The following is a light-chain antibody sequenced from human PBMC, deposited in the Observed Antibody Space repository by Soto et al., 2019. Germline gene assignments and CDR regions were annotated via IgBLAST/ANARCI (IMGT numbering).Light chain of an antibody. CDR2: EVS. J-gene: IGLJ1*01. CDR1: SSDVGAYNY. V-gene: IGLV2-14*01. Sequence: QSALTQPASVSGSPGQSVAISCTGTSSDVGAYNYVSWYQQHPGKAPKLLVSEVSNRPSGVSDRFSGSKSGNTASLTISGLQAEDEADYYCSSLTASGTYVFGTGTKLTVL. CDR3: SSLTASGTYV.